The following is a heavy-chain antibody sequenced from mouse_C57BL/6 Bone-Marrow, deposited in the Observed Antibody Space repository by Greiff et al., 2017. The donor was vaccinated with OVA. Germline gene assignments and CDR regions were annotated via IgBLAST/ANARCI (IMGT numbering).Heavy chain of an antibody. CDR3: ARDYYGSSWYFDV. Sequence: VQLQQSGPEMVKPGASVKISCKASGYTFTDYYMNWVKQSNGKSLEWIGDINPNNGGTSYNLKFKGKATLPVDKSSSTTDMELRSLTSEDSAVYYCARDYYGSSWYFDVWGTGTTVTVSS. D-gene: IGHD1-1*01. CDR1: GYTFTDYY. V-gene: IGHV1-26*01. J-gene: IGHJ1*03. CDR2: INPNNGGT.